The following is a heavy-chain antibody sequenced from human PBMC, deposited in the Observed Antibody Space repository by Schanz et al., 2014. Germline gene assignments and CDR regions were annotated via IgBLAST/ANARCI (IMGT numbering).Heavy chain of an antibody. Sequence: QVQLVQSGAEVKKPGASLKISCKASGYTFTNFFLHWVRQAPGQGLEWMGIINPIGGSTTYAQKFRGAVTLTTDTSTDTAYLELTSLRSEDTAVYYCARAPTAYCSDTSCLGTPFDYWGQGTLVTVSS. CDR2: INPIGGST. J-gene: IGHJ4*02. CDR1: GYTFTNFF. V-gene: IGHV1-46*03. D-gene: IGHD2-2*01. CDR3: ARAPTAYCSDTSCLGTPFDY.